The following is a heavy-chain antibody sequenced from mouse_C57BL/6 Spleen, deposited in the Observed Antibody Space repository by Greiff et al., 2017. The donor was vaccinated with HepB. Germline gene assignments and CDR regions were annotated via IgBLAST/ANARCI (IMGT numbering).Heavy chain of an antibody. J-gene: IGHJ2*01. Sequence: EVQLMESEGGLVQPGSSMKLSCTASGFTFSDYYMAWVRQVPEKGLEWVANINYDGSSTYYLDSLKSRFIISRDNAKNILYLQMSSLKSEDTATYYCARDTYYYGSSYFDYWGQGTTLTVSS. CDR1: GFTFSDYY. CDR3: ARDTYYYGSSYFDY. D-gene: IGHD1-1*01. V-gene: IGHV5-16*01. CDR2: INYDGSST.